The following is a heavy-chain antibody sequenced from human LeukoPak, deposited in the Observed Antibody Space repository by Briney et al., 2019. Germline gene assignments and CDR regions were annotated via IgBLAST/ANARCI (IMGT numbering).Heavy chain of an antibody. CDR1: GYTFTRYY. J-gene: IGHJ1*01. CDR2: IIPIFGTT. Sequence: SVKVSCKASGYTFTRYYLHWVRQAPGQGLEWMGGIIPIFGTTNYAQKFQGRVTITADESTSTAYMELSSLRSEDTAVYFCARTTTVVTEYFQHWGQGTLVTVSS. V-gene: IGHV1-69*13. CDR3: ARTTTVVTEYFQH. D-gene: IGHD4-23*01.